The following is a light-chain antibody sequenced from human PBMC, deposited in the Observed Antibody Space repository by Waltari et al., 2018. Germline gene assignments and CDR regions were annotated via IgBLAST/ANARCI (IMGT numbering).Light chain of an antibody. CDR2: AAS. CDR1: QSVASTY. J-gene: IGKJ3*01. V-gene: IGKV3-20*01. CDR3: QQYGSSPLFT. Sequence: EVVLTQSPGTLSLSQGERATLSCRASQSVASTYLAWYQQKPGQAPRLLIYAASSRDTGIPDRFSGSASGTDFTLTINRLEPEDSAVYFCQQYGSSPLFTFGPGTKVDI.